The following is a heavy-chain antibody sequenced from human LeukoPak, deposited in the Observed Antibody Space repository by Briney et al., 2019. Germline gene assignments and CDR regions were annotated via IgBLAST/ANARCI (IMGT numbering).Heavy chain of an antibody. CDR2: IYSGGST. V-gene: IGHV3-53*01. J-gene: IGHJ4*02. CDR1: GFTVSSNY. D-gene: IGHD6-19*01. CDR3: ARDYGVAEGY. Sequence: GGSLRLFCVASGFTVSSNYMSWVRQAPGKGLEWVSVIYSGGSTYYADSVKGRFTISRDNSKNTLYLQMNSLRVEDTAVYYCARDYGVAEGYWGQGTLVTVSS.